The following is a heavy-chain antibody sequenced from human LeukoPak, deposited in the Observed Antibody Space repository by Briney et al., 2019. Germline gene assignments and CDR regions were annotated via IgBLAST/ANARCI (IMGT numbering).Heavy chain of an antibody. CDR1: GGPINSSSYY. CDR2: IYYSGST. D-gene: IGHD3-3*01. J-gene: IGHJ4*02. Sequence: SSEALSLTCTVSGGPINSSSYYWGWTRHLPGKGLEWIGSIYYSGSTYYNPPLKSRVTISLDTSKNQFSLKLSSVTAADTAVYYCARRGITIFGVAPANDYWGQGTLVTVSS. V-gene: IGHV4-39*01. CDR3: ARRGITIFGVAPANDY.